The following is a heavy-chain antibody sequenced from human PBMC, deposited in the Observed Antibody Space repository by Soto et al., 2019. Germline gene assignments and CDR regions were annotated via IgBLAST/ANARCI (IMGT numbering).Heavy chain of an antibody. V-gene: IGHV5-51*01. Sequence: GESLKISCKGSGYSFTSYWIGWVRQMPGKGLEWMGIIYPGDSDTRYSPSFQGQVTISVDKSKNQFSLKLSSVTAADTAVYYCARDQLEGNWFDPWGQGTLVTVSS. D-gene: IGHD1-1*01. J-gene: IGHJ5*02. CDR2: IYPGDSDT. CDR1: GYSFTSYW. CDR3: ARDQLEGNWFDP.